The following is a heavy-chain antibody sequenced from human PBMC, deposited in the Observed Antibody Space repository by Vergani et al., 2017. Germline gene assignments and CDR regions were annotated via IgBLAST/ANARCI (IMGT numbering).Heavy chain of an antibody. CDR1: GYSISSGYY. V-gene: IGHV4-38-2*01. Sequence: QVQLQESGPGLVKPSETLSLTCAVSGYSISSGYYWGWIRQPPGKGLEWIGEINHSGSTNYNPSLKCRVTISVDTSKNQFSLKLSSVTAADTAVYYCASSRVRGVRVDWGQGTLVTVSS. D-gene: IGHD3-10*01. CDR2: INHSGST. J-gene: IGHJ4*02. CDR3: ASSRVRGVRVD.